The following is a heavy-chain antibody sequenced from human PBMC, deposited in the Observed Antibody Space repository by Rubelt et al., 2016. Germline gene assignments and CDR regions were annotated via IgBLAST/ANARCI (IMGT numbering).Heavy chain of an antibody. J-gene: IGHJ3*01. CDR3: ARGIAVAGIYDAFDV. V-gene: IGHV3-30*04. CDR1: GFTFSSYA. D-gene: IGHD6-19*01. CDR2: ISYDGSNK. Sequence: GGLVQPGGSLRLSCAASGFTFSSYAMSWVRQAPGKGLEWVAVISYDGSNKYYADSVKGRFTISRDNSKNTLYLQMNSLRAEDTAVYYCARGIAVAGIYDAFDVWGQGTMVTVSS.